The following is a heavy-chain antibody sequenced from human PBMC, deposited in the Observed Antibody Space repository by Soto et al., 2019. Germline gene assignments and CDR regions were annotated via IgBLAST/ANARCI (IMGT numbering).Heavy chain of an antibody. D-gene: IGHD3-22*01. Sequence: GGSLRLSCTASGFSFSDYIMSWFRQAPGKGLEWVGFIRSKDYGGTTEYAAAVKGRFTISRDDSKSIAYLQMNSVKTEDTAVYYCSRTRFTMILVVRDYWGQGTMVTVSS. CDR2: IRSKDYGGTT. CDR3: SRTRFTMILVVRDY. V-gene: IGHV3-49*03. J-gene: IGHJ4*02. CDR1: GFSFSDYI.